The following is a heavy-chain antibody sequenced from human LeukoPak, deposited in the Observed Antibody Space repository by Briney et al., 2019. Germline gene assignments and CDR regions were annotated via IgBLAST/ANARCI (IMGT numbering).Heavy chain of an antibody. J-gene: IGHJ4*02. CDR2: INQDGSTK. V-gene: IGHV3-7*01. CDR3: ARDMKGNLDY. CDR1: GFTFSNAW. Sequence: GGSLRLSCAASGFTFSNAWMAWVRQAPGKGLEWVANINQDGSTKQYVDSVRGRLTISRDNAKNSLYLQMNSLRAEDTGLYHCARDMKGNLDYWGQGTLVTVSS. D-gene: IGHD3-16*01.